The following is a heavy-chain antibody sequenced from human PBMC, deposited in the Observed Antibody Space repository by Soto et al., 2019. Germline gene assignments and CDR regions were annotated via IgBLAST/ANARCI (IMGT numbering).Heavy chain of an antibody. V-gene: IGHV1-69*13. CDR3: ARDLNYYGSGPPGDYYGMDV. CDR2: IIPIFGTA. D-gene: IGHD3-10*01. CDR1: GGTFSSYA. Sequence: VASVKVSCKASGGTFSSYAISWVRQAPGQGLEWMGGIIPIFGTANYAQKFQGRVTITADESTSTAYMELSSLRSEDTAVYYCARDLNYYGSGPPGDYYGMDVWGQGTTVTVSS. J-gene: IGHJ6*02.